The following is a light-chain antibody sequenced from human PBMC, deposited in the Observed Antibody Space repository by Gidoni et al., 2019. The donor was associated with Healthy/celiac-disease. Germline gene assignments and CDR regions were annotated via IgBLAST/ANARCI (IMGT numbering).Light chain of an antibody. CDR3: QQRSNWFT. Sequence: EIVLTQSPATLSLSPGERATLSCRASQIVSSYLAWYQQKPGQAPRLLIYDASNRATGIPARFSGSGAWTDFTLTISSLEPEDFAVYYCQQRSNWFTFGPGTKVDIK. CDR2: DAS. CDR1: QIVSSY. V-gene: IGKV3-11*01. J-gene: IGKJ3*01.